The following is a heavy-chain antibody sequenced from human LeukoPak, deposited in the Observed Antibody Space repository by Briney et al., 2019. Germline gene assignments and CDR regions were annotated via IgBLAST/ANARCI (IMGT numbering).Heavy chain of an antibody. D-gene: IGHD5-12*01. Sequence: PGGSLRLSCAASGFSFSSNSMNWVRQAPGKGLEWASSISSSSNYIYYADSVKGRFTMSRDNAKNSLYLQMNGLRAEDTAVYYCARDYPYSGYDYGPFDYWDQGTLVTVSS. CDR2: ISSSSNYI. CDR1: GFSFSSNS. V-gene: IGHV3-21*01. J-gene: IGHJ4*02. CDR3: ARDYPYSGYDYGPFDY.